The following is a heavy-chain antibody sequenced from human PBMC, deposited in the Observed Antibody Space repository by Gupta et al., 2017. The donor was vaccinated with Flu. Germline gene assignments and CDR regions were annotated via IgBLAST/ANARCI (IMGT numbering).Heavy chain of an antibody. V-gene: IGHV3-30*13. J-gene: IGHJ4*02. D-gene: IGHD2-21*02. CDR2: RASNGETT. CDR1: G. Sequence: GMHWVRQGQGKGLEWLAVRASNGETTYYAESVKGRLTIARDTSKNSLYLQMNSLRGDDTAIDYGAKGPSVTYRSHLDYWGRGTRGTVSS. CDR3: AKGPSVTYRSHLDY.